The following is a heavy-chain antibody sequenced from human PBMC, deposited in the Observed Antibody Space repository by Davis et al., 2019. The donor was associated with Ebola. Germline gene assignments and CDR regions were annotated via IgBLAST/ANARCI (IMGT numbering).Heavy chain of an antibody. CDR2: IYYSGST. CDR3: ARDSLAGQWLVPYYYYGMDV. V-gene: IGHV4-61*01. Sequence: PSETLSLTCTVSGGSVSSGSYYWSWIRQPPGRGLEWIGYIYYSGSTNYNPSLKSRVTISVDTSKNQFSLKLSSVTAADTAVYYCARDSLAGQWLVPYYYYGMDVWGQGTTVTVSS. J-gene: IGHJ6*02. D-gene: IGHD6-19*01. CDR1: GGSVSSGSYY.